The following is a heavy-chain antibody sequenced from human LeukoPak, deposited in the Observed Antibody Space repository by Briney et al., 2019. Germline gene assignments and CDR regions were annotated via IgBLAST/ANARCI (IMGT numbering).Heavy chain of an antibody. CDR2: IRSKAYGGTT. D-gene: IGHD2-8*01. CDR3: TRVRRYVLMVYAIKGFDY. J-gene: IGHJ4*02. CDR1: GFTFGDYA. Sequence: PGGSLRLSCTAPGFTFGDYAMSWFRQAPGKGLEWVGFIRSKAYGGTTEYAAYVKGRFTISRDDSKSIAYLQMNSLKTEDTAVYYCTRVRRYVLMVYAIKGFDYWGQGTLVTVSS. V-gene: IGHV3-49*03.